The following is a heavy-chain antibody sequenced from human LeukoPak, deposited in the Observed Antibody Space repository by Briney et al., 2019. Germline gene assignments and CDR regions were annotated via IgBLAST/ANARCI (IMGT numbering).Heavy chain of an antibody. Sequence: SETLSLTCTVSGASISSYYWSWIRQPPGKGLEWIGYIYYSGSTNYNPSLKSRVTISVDTSKNQFSLKLSSVTAADTAVYYCARDSPYSSSWLDYWGQGTLVTVSS. CDR3: ARDSPYSSSWLDY. CDR2: IYYSGST. V-gene: IGHV4-59*01. D-gene: IGHD6-13*01. CDR1: GASISSYY. J-gene: IGHJ4*02.